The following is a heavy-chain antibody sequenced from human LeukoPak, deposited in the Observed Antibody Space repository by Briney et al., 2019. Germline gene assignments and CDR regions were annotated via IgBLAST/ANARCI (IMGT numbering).Heavy chain of an antibody. Sequence: ASVKVSCKGSGYTFTGNYLHWVRQAPGQGLEWMGWINPKSGDTSYAQKFQGRVTMTRDTSMSTAYMELSSLRSDDTAVYYCARIVLGPDAFDVWGQGTMVIVSS. CDR1: GYTFTGNY. CDR3: ARIVLGPDAFDV. J-gene: IGHJ3*01. V-gene: IGHV1-2*02. CDR2: INPKSGDT. D-gene: IGHD2-8*02.